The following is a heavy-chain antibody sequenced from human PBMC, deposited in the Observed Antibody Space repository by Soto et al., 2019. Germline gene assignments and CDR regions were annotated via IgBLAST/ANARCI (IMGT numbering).Heavy chain of an antibody. D-gene: IGHD3-3*01. CDR1: GASVTSGDYY. V-gene: IGHV4-30-4*01. CDR3: ARGGLYDLWSGLFD. CDR2: MHVRGTT. J-gene: IGHJ4*02. Sequence: QAQLQESGPGLVRPSQTLSLSCSVSGASVTSGDYYWNWIRQTPGTGLEWLGFMHVRGTTSYNPSLKSRVTLSRYTSKNQFSLKLTSVSAADTAVYFCARGGLYDLWSGLFDWGQGIRINVSS.